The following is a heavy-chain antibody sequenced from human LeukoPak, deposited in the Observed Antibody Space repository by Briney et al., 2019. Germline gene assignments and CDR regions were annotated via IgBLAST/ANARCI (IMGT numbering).Heavy chain of an antibody. CDR1: GFTFSSYA. D-gene: IGHD3-22*01. V-gene: IGHV3-30-3*01. J-gene: IGHJ4*02. CDR2: ISYDGSNK. Sequence: GSLRLSCAASGFTFSSYAMHWVRQAPGKGLEWVAVISYDGSNKYYADSVKGRFTISRDNSKNTLYLQMNSLRAEDTAVYYCARDFYYDNSGHPLRYWGQGTLVTVSS. CDR3: ARDFYYDNSGHPLRY.